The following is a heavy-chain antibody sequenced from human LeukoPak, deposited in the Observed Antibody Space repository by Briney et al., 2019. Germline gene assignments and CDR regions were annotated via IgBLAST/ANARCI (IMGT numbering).Heavy chain of an antibody. Sequence: PGGSLRLSCAASGFTVSSNYMSWVRQAPGKGLEWVSVLYSGDGAYYADSVKGRFSISRGNSKNTLYLQMNSLRAEDTAVYYCASGARRTSCLDYWGQGTLVTVS. CDR2: LYSGDGA. V-gene: IGHV3-53*01. J-gene: IGHJ4*02. D-gene: IGHD2-2*01. CDR3: ASGARRTSCLDY. CDR1: GFTVSSNY.